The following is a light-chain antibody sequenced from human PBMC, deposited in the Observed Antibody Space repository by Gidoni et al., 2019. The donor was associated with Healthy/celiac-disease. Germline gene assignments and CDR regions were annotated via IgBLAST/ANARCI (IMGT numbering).Light chain of an antibody. CDR2: DNN. V-gene: IGLV1-51*01. Sequence: QSVLTQPPSVSAAPGPKVTISCSGSSSNIGNNYVSWYQQLPGTATKLLIYDNNKRPSGIPDRFSGSKSGTSATLGITGLQTGDEADYYCGTWDSSLSAVVFGGGTKLTVL. CDR1: SSNIGNNY. J-gene: IGLJ2*01. CDR3: GTWDSSLSAVV.